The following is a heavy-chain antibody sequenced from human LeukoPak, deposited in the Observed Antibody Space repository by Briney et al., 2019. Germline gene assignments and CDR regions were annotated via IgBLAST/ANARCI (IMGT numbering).Heavy chain of an antibody. J-gene: IGHJ1*01. CDR3: ARVSDHCSSTSCYYGVGYFQH. Sequence: GSLILSCAASGFTFSSYAMHWVRQAPGKGLEWVAVISYDGSNKYYADSVKGRFTISRDNSKNTQYLQMNSLRAEDTAVYYCARVSDHCSSTSCYYGVGYFQHWGQGTLVTVSS. CDR2: ISYDGSNK. D-gene: IGHD2-2*01. V-gene: IGHV3-30*04. CDR1: GFTFSSYA.